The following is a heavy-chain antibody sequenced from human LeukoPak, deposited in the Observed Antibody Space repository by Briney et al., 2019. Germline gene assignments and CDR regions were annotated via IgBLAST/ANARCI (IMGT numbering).Heavy chain of an antibody. CDR2: ISSSANYT. CDR1: GSSFSDYY. Sequence: GGSLRLSCAASGSSFSDYYMNWIRQAPGKGLEWVSYISSSANYTDYAESVKGRFTVSRDNAKNSLYLQMNSLRAEDTAVYYCARSFYDFLNGPYEEAFDMWGQGTTVTVSS. J-gene: IGHJ3*02. CDR3: ARSFYDFLNGPYEEAFDM. D-gene: IGHD3-3*01. V-gene: IGHV3-11*03.